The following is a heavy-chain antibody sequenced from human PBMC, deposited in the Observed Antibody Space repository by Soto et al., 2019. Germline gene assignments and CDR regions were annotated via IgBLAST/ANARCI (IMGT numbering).Heavy chain of an antibody. D-gene: IGHD6-13*01. V-gene: IGHV1-69*06. CDR2: IIPIFGTA. J-gene: IGHJ4*02. CDR3: ASFLIAAAGKRGDY. CDR1: GGTFSSYA. Sequence: VKVSCKAAGGTFSSYAISWVRQAPGQGLEWMGGIIPIFGTANYAQKFQGRVTITADKSTSTAYMELSSLRSEDTAVYYCASFLIAAAGKRGDYWGQGTLVTVSS.